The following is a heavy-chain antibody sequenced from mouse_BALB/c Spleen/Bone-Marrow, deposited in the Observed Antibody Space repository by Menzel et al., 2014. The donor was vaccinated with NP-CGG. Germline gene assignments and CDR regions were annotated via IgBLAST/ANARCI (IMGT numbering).Heavy chain of an antibody. J-gene: IGHJ3*01. CDR1: GFDFSRYW. CDR2: INPDSSTI. CDR3: ARLDYYGYEAY. D-gene: IGHD1-2*01. V-gene: IGHV4-1*02. Sequence: EVQVVESGGGLVQPGGSLKLSCAASGFDFSRYWMSWVRQAPGKGLEWIGAINPDSSTINYTPSLKDKFITSRDNAKNTLYLQMSKVRSEDTALYYCARLDYYGYEAYWGQGTLVTVSA.